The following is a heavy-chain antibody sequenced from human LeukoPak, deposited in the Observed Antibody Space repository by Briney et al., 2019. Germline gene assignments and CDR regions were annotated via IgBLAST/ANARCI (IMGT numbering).Heavy chain of an antibody. V-gene: IGHV3-23*01. J-gene: IGHJ4*02. CDR1: GFPFSNYA. CDR2: ISGSDTNT. D-gene: IGHD6-6*01. Sequence: GGSLRLSCVVSGFPFSNYAMSWVRQAPGKGLEWVSVISGSDTNTYYADSVKGRFTISRDNSKNTLYLHMNSLRAEDTAVYYCAKDQGGSSPPFDYWGQGTLVTVSS. CDR3: AKDQGGSSPPFDY.